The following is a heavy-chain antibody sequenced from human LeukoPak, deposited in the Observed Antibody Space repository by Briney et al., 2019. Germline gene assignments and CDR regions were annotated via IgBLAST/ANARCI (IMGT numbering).Heavy chain of an antibody. J-gene: IGHJ4*02. D-gene: IGHD3-3*02. CDR3: AREGETHFWSGYYTGPIDY. CDR2: IYHSGST. CDR1: GYSISSGYY. V-gene: IGHV4-38-2*02. Sequence: KSSETLSLTCTVSGYSISSGYYWGWIRQPPGKGLEWIGSIYHSGSTYYNPSLKSRVTISVDTSKNQFSLKLSSVTAADTAVYYCAREGETHFWSGYYTGPIDYWGQGTLVTVSS.